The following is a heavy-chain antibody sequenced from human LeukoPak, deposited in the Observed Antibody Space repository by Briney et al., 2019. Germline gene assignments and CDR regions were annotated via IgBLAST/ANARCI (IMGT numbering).Heavy chain of an antibody. V-gene: IGHV4-31*03. CDR2: IYYSGST. CDR1: GGSISSGGYY. Sequence: PAETLSLTCTVSGGSISSGGYYWNWLRQHPGKGLDWIGYIYYSGSTYYNPSLKSRVTISVDTSKNQFSLKLSSVTAADTAVYYCARASSDYGDYYFDYWGQGTVVTVSS. CDR3: ARASSDYGDYYFDY. D-gene: IGHD4-17*01. J-gene: IGHJ4*02.